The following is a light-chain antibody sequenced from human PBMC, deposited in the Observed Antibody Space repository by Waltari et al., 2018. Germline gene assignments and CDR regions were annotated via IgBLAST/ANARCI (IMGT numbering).Light chain of an antibody. CDR3: QQERNWYS. CDR1: QSVSSS. V-gene: IGKV3D-15*01. CDR2: GAS. J-gene: IGKJ2*03. Sequence: ELVMSQSPATLSLSPGERATLSCRVSQSVSSSLAWYQQKPWQAPRLLIDGASSRATGVADRFSGRGAGTDFTLTISSLGPEDVAVYFCQQERNWYSFGQGIKVEIK.